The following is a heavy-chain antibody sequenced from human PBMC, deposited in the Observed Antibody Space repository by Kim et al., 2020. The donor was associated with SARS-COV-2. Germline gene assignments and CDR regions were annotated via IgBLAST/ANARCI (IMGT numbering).Heavy chain of an antibody. V-gene: IGHV3-15*01. CDR2: IKSKADGGTK. CDR3: TTTYYDFWSGYYTLDY. Sequence: GGSLRLSCAASGFTFSNAWMSWVRQAPGKGLEWVGRIKSKADGGTKDYAAPVKGSFPISRDDSKHSLYLQMNSLKTEDTDVYYCTTTYYDFWSGYYTLDYWGQGTLVTVSS. D-gene: IGHD3-3*01. J-gene: IGHJ4*02. CDR1: GFTFSNAW.